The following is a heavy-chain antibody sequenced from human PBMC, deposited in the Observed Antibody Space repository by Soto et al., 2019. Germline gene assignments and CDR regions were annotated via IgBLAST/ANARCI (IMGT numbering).Heavy chain of an antibody. V-gene: IGHV3-15*01. CDR2: IKSKTDGGAA. Sequence: LRLSCVASGFNLSHPWMTWVRQAAGKGLEWVGRIKSKTDGGAADYAAPVKGRATISRDDSKNTVYLQMNSLKTEDTAVYYCTTGIYYDILTGYHNVAYWGQGALVTVSS. CDR3: TTGIYYDILTGYHNVAY. CDR1: GFNLSHPW. J-gene: IGHJ4*02. D-gene: IGHD3-9*01.